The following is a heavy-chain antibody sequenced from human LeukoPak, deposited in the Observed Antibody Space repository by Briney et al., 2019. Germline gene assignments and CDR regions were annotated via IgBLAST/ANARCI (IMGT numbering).Heavy chain of an antibody. V-gene: IGHV3-30*02. J-gene: IGHJ6*02. Sequence: GGSLRLSCAASGFIFSTYGMYWVRQAPGKGLEWVAFIRHDGSIKNYADSVKGRSTISRDNSKNTLYLQMNSLRAEDTAVYYCSRGGSLGMDVWAQGTTVVVSS. CDR3: SRGGSLGMDV. CDR2: IRHDGSIK. CDR1: GFIFSTYG. D-gene: IGHD3-16*01.